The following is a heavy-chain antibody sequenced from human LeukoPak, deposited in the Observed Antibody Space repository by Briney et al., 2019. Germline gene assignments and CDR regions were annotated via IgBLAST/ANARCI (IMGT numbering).Heavy chain of an antibody. CDR1: GYTFTSYD. Sequence: GASVKVSCKASGYTFTSYDINWVRQATGQGLEWMGWMNPNSGNTGYAQMFQGRVTMTRNTSISTAYMELSSLRSEDTAVYYCARGRMVRGVTWWFDPWGQGTLVTVSS. CDR3: ARGRMVRGVTWWFDP. CDR2: MNPNSGNT. V-gene: IGHV1-8*01. D-gene: IGHD3-10*01. J-gene: IGHJ5*02.